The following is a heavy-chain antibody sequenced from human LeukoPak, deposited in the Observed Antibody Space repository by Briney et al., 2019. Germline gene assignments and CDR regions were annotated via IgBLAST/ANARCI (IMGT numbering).Heavy chain of an antibody. CDR3: ARRYYDSSGYGFDY. CDR1: GYTFTSYG. CDR2: ISAYNGNT. D-gene: IGHD3-22*01. V-gene: IGHV1-18*01. J-gene: IGHJ4*02. Sequence: ASVKVSCKASGYTFTSYGISWVRQAPGQGLEWMGWISAYNGNTNYAQKLQGRVTVTTDTSTSTAYMELRSLRSDDTAVYYCARRYYDSSGYGFDYWGQGTLVTVSS.